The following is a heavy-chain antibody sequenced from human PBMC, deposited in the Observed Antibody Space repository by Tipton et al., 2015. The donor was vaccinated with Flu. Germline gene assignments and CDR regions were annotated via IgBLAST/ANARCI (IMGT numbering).Heavy chain of an antibody. D-gene: IGHD3-3*01. CDR3: AKAKRRTTILVWEYYFDS. CDR2: ISGSGDTT. V-gene: IGHV3-11*01. J-gene: IGHJ4*02. CDR1: GSSFTAYY. Sequence: QLVQSGGGLVKPGGSLRLSCAASGSSFTAYYMSWFRQAPGKGLEWVAYISGSGDTTHYADSVRGRFTISRDNAKNSLYLQMNSLRTEDTALYYCAKAKRRTTILVWEYYFDSWGQGTLVTVSS.